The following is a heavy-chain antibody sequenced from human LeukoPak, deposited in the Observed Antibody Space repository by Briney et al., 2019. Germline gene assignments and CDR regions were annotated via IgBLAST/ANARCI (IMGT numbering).Heavy chain of an antibody. D-gene: IGHD1-26*01. CDR3: ARDWPGQWDGVDY. J-gene: IGHJ4*02. V-gene: IGHV3-21*01. Sequence: GGSLRLSCAAPGFTFSSYSMNWVRQAPGKGLEWVSSISSSSSYIYYADSVKGRFTISRDNAKNSLYLQMNSLRAEDTAVYYCARDWPGQWDGVDYWGQGTLVTVSS. CDR1: GFTFSSYS. CDR2: ISSSSSYI.